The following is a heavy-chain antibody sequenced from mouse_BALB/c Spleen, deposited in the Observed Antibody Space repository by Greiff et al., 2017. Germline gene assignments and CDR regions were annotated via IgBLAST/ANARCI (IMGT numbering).Heavy chain of an antibody. V-gene: IGHV2-9*02. D-gene: IGHD4-1*01. J-gene: IGHJ4*01. Sequence: VKLQESGPGLVAPSQSLSITCTVSGFSLTSYGVHWVRQPPGKGLEWLGVIWAGGSTNYNSALMSRLSISKDNSKSQVFLKMNSLQTDDTAMYYCARAPSGTPYAMDYWGQGTSVTVSS. CDR3: ARAPSGTPYAMDY. CDR1: GFSLTSYG. CDR2: IWAGGST.